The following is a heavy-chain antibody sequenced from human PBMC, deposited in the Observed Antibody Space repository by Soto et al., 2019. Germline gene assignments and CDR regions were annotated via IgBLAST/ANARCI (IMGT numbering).Heavy chain of an antibody. Sequence: EVQLIESGGGWVQPGTSLRVSCAASGFTFHEYVMTWVRQAPGKGLEWVSALSRTGRGSAYYADSVKGRFTISRDNSKNTLSLQMNNLRDEDTALYYCARGQYLDSSDYWVANLPFDSWGQGTLVTVSS. CDR3: ARGQYLDSSDYWVANLPFDS. V-gene: IGHV3-23*01. D-gene: IGHD3-22*01. CDR1: GFTFHEYV. J-gene: IGHJ4*02. CDR2: LSRTGRGSA.